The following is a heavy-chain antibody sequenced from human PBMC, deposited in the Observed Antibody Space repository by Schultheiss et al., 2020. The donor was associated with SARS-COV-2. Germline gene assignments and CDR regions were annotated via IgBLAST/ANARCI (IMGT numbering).Heavy chain of an antibody. J-gene: IGHJ4*02. Sequence: SETLSLTCAVYGGSFSDYFWSWIRQPPGKGLEWIGEVHHSGSTNYNPSLKSRVTISVDTSKNQFSLKLSSVTAADTAVYYCARLNRYSGYVSHFDRWGQGTLVTVSS. CDR1: GGSFSDYF. V-gene: IGHV4-34*01. D-gene: IGHD5-12*01. CDR3: ARLNRYSGYVSHFDR. CDR2: VHHSGST.